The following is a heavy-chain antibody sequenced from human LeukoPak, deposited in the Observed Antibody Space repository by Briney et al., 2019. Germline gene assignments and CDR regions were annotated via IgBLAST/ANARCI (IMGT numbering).Heavy chain of an antibody. V-gene: IGHV3-30-3*01. CDR3: ARDLSSGWYWGSFDY. Sequence: GGSLRLSCAASGFTFSSYAMHWVRQAPGKGLEWVAVISYDGSNEYYADSMKGRFTISRDNSKNTLYLQMNSLRAEDTAVYYCARDLSSGWYWGSFDYWGQGTLVTVSS. J-gene: IGHJ4*02. D-gene: IGHD6-19*01. CDR1: GFTFSSYA. CDR2: ISYDGSNE.